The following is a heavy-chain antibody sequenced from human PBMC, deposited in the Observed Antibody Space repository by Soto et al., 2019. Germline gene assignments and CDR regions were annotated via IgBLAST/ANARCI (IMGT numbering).Heavy chain of an antibody. D-gene: IGHD2-8*01. CDR2: ISGYNGDT. J-gene: IGHJ6*02. CDR3: AKNGQPPYYYYGMDV. Sequence: QGQLVQSGAEVKKPGASVKVSCKASGYAFTRYGISWVRQAPGQGLEWMGWISGYNGDTKYAQKFQGRVTMTIDTSTTTTYMELRSLTSDDTAVYYCAKNGQPPYYYYGMDVWXQG. V-gene: IGHV1-18*01. CDR1: GYAFTRYG.